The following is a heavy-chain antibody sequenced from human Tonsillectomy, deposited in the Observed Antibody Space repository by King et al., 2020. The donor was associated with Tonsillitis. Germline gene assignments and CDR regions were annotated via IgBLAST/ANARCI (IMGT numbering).Heavy chain of an antibody. D-gene: IGHD6-13*01. CDR3: ARDEGAAAGNGDFDY. CDR1: GFTFSSYS. J-gene: IGHJ4*02. V-gene: IGHV3-21*01. CDR2: ISSISNYI. Sequence: VQLVESGGGLVKPGGSLRLSCAASGFTFSSYSMNWVRQAPGKGLEWVSSISSISNYIYYADSVKGRFTISRDNAKNSLYLQMNSLRAEDTAGYYCARDEGAAAGNGDFDYWGQGNLVTVSS.